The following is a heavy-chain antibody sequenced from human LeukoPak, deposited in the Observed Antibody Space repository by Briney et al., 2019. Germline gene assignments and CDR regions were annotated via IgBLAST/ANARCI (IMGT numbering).Heavy chain of an antibody. CDR2: IYYSGST. Sequence: SETLTLTCAVSGGSISSGGYSWSWIRQPPGKGLEWIGYIYYSGSTYYNPSLKSRVTISVDTSKNQFSLKLSSVTAADTAVYYCARVPPYYYDSREVFDIWGQGTMVTVSS. CDR1: GGSISSGGYS. D-gene: IGHD3-22*01. CDR3: ARVPPYYYDSREVFDI. J-gene: IGHJ3*02. V-gene: IGHV4-30-4*07.